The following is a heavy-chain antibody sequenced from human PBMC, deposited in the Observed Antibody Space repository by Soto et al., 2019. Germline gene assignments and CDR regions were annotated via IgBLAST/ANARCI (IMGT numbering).Heavy chain of an antibody. V-gene: IGHV4-59*07. CDR3: ARVSYDLVYYFDF. D-gene: IGHD3-16*01. J-gene: IGHJ4*02. Sequence: QVQLRESGPGLVKPSDTLSLICTVSGGSISTYYWSWIRQPPGKGLEWIASVYYNGFTNYNPSLMSRVTMSVDTFRNQSSLRLNSVTAADTAMYYCARVSYDLVYYFDFWGQGTLVTVSS. CDR1: GGSISTYY. CDR2: VYYNGFT.